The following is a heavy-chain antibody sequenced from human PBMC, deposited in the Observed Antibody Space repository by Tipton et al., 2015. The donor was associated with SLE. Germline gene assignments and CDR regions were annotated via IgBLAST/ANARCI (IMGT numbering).Heavy chain of an antibody. CDR1: GYSISSGYY. D-gene: IGHD1-26*01. CDR3: ANQNRILGATIDY. CDR2: MYHSGST. J-gene: IGHJ4*02. Sequence: TLSLTCAVSGYSISSGYYWGWIRQPPGKGLEWIGSMYHSGSTYYNPSLKSRITTSVDTSKNHFSLKLSSVTAADTAVYYCANQNRILGATIDYWGQGILVTVSS. V-gene: IGHV4-38-2*01.